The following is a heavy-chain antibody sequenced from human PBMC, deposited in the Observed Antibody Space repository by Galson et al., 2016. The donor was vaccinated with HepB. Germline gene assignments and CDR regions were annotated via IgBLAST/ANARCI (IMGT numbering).Heavy chain of an antibody. D-gene: IGHD1-1*01. J-gene: IGHJ5*01. V-gene: IGHV1-3*04. CDR3: ATSNWSVAS. CDR1: GYTFTTYA. Sequence: SVKVSCKASGYTFTTYAMHWVRQAPGQRLEWMGWINIGNGNTKYLQKFQGRVTITRDTSATTAYMELSSLKSEDTAVYYCATSNWSVASWGQGTLVTVSS. CDR2: INIGNGNT.